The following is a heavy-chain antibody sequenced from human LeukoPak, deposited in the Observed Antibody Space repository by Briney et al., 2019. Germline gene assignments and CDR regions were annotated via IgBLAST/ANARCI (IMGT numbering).Heavy chain of an antibody. CDR1: GGTFSSYA. J-gene: IGHJ4*02. CDR3: AREYDWGESTIIQGIDY. Sequence: SVKVSCKASGGTFSSYAISWVRQAPGQGLEWMGGIIPIFGTANYAQKFQGRVTITTDESTSTAYMELSSLRSEDTAVYYCAREYDWGESTIIQGIDYWGQGTLVTVSS. V-gene: IGHV1-69*05. CDR2: IIPIFGTA. D-gene: IGHD7-27*01.